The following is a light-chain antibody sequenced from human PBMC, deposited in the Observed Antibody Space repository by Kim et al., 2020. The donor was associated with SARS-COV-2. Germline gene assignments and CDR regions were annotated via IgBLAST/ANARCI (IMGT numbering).Light chain of an antibody. CDR2: LNSDGSH. V-gene: IGLV4-69*01. CDR3: QTWGTGIVV. Sequence: SVKLTCTLSRGHSSYAIAWHQQQPEKGPRYLMKLNSDGSHSKGDGIPDRFSGSSSGAERYLTISSLQSEDEADYYCQTWGTGIVVFGGGTQLTVL. CDR1: RGHSSYA. J-gene: IGLJ2*01.